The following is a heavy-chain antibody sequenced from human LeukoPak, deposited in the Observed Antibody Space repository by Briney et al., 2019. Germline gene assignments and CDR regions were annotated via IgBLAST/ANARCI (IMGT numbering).Heavy chain of an antibody. CDR2: MHHNGSP. CDR1: GGSISGGDFS. CDR3: ARYDILPGTHDAFDI. Sequence: SETLSLTCAVSGGSISGGDFSWSWIRQPPGKGLEWIGYMHHNGSPYCNTSLKSRVTISVDRSNNQFSLKLSSVTAAHTAVYYCARYDILPGTHDAFDIWGRGTMVTVSS. J-gene: IGHJ3*02. D-gene: IGHD3-9*01. V-gene: IGHV4-30-2*01.